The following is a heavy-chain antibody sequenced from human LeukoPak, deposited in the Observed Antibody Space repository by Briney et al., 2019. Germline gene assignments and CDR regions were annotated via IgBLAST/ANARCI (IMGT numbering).Heavy chain of an antibody. V-gene: IGHV4-4*07. J-gene: IGHJ4*02. CDR1: GYAVSSGYY. CDR2: IYTSGST. CDR3: ARGGPYDSGSFYFDY. D-gene: IGHD1-26*01. Sequence: SETLSLTCTVSGYAVSSGYYWGWIRPPAGKGLEWIGRIYTSGSTNYSPSLKSRVTMSVDTSKNQFSLKLTSVTAADTAVYYCARGGPYDSGSFYFDYWGQGTLVTVSS.